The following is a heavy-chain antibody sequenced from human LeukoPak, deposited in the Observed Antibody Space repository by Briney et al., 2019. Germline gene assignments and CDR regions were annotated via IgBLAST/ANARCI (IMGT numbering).Heavy chain of an antibody. Sequence: PGGSLSLSCVASRFTFSNYWMSWVRQAPGKGLEWVANINQDGSKKRYANSMKGRFTISRDTATESLYLQLNSLRAEDTAVYYCAKWGPYCVGYYCPALDSWGPGNLVTVSS. J-gene: IGHJ4*02. D-gene: IGHD2-21*02. CDR3: AKWGPYCVGYYCPALDS. CDR2: INQDGSKK. CDR1: RFTFSNYW. V-gene: IGHV3-7*01.